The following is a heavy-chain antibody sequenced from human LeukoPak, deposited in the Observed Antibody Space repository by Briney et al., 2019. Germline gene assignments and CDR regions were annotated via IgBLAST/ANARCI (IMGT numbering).Heavy chain of an antibody. D-gene: IGHD6-13*01. CDR3: ARMIAEQLVLIHAFDI. V-gene: IGHV1-2*02. J-gene: IGHJ3*02. CDR1: GYIFTGYY. Sequence: ASVKVSCKASGYIFTGYYIHWVRQAPGQGLERMGWIDPDSGGTNYAQKFQGRITVTRDTSISTAYMELSRLRSDDTAVYYCARMIAEQLVLIHAFDIWGQGTMVTVSS. CDR2: IDPDSGGT.